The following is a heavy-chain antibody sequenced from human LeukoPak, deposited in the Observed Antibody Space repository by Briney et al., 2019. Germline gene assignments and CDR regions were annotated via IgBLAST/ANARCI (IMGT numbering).Heavy chain of an antibody. Sequence: PGGSLRLSCAASGFTVSSNYMTWVRQAPGKGLEWVAFIRYDGSNKYYADSVKGRFTISRDNSKNTLYLQMNSLRAEDTAVYYCAKDKFEEYYFDYWGQGTLVTVSS. CDR2: IRYDGSNK. V-gene: IGHV3-30*02. D-gene: IGHD3-10*01. J-gene: IGHJ4*02. CDR3: AKDKFEEYYFDY. CDR1: GFTVSSNY.